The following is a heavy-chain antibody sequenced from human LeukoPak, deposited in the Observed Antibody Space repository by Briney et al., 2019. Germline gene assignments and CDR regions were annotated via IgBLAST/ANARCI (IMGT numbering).Heavy chain of an antibody. CDR1: GFTFSTYN. D-gene: IGHD6-6*01. V-gene: IGHV3-21*01. CDR3: ARTHSSIAARNFDY. CDR2: ISSSSSYI. Sequence: PGGSLRLSCAASGFTFSTYNMNWVRQAPGKGLEWVSSISSSSSYIYCADSVKGRFTISRDNAKNSLYLQMNSLRAEDTAVYYCARTHSSIAARNFDYWGQGTLVTVSS. J-gene: IGHJ4*02.